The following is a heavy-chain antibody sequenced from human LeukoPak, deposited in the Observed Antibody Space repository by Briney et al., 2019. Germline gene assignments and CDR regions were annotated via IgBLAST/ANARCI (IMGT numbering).Heavy chain of an antibody. D-gene: IGHD2-21*02. CDR2: INPHIGGT. CDR1: GYIFTGYF. V-gene: IGHV1-2*02. J-gene: IGHJ3*01. Sequence: ASVKVSCNASGYIFTGYFMHWVRHAPGQGLEWMGWINPHIGGTNYAQRFPGRVTLTRDTSITTAYMELSGLRYDDTALYYCVRYESVTGHDAFDVWGQGTVVTVSS. CDR3: VRYESVTGHDAFDV.